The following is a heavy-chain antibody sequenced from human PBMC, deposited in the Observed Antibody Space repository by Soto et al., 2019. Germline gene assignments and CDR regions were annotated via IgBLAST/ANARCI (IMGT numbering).Heavy chain of an antibody. Sequence: SETLSLTCTVSGGSISSYYWSWIRQPPGKGLEWIGYIYYSGSTYYNPSLKSRVTISVDTSKNQFSLKLSSVTAADTAVYYCASRDDYGDYDYWGQGTLVTVS. J-gene: IGHJ4*02. V-gene: IGHV4-59*08. D-gene: IGHD4-17*01. CDR1: GGSISSYY. CDR2: IYYSGST. CDR3: ASRDDYGDYDY.